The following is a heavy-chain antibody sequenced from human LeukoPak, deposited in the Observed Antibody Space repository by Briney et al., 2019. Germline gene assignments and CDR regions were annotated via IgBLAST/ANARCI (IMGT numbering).Heavy chain of an antibody. D-gene: IGHD4-11*01. CDR3: AREGVTTGGAFDI. CDR2: INHSGST. CDR1: GGSFSGYY. Sequence: SETLSLTCAVYGGSFSGYYWSWIRQPPGKGLEWIGEINHSGSTNYNPSLKSRVTISVDTSKNQFSLKLSSVTAADTAVYYCAREGVTTGGAFDIWGQGTMVTVSS. J-gene: IGHJ3*02. V-gene: IGHV4-34*01.